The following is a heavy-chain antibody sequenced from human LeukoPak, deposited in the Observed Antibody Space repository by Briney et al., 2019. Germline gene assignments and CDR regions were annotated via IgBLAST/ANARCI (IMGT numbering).Heavy chain of an antibody. CDR3: ASGVVKYTGPYYYYHYMDV. D-gene: IGHD2-21*01. Sequence: ASVKFSCKASGYTFISYDINWVRQATGQGLEWMQWMNPDSGNTDYAQNFQGRVTIHRNTSISTPYMELSSLRSEDTAVYYCASGVVKYTGPYYYYHYMDVWGKGTTVTVSS. CDR2: MNPDSGNT. J-gene: IGHJ6*03. CDR1: GYTFISYD. V-gene: IGHV1-8*03.